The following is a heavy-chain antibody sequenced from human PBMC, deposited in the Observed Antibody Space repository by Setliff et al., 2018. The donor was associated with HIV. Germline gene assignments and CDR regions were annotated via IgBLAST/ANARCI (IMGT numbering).Heavy chain of an antibody. CDR1: GGSISSGSYY. CDR2: IYTKGST. V-gene: IGHV4-61*09. D-gene: IGHD3-3*01. Sequence: SETLSLTCTVSGGSISSGSYYWNWIRQPAGKGLEWSGQIYTKGSTNYNPSLKSRVAISIDTSKNHFSLNLTSVNAADTAVYYCARAGFNDFWGGPREYSFFDLWGQGTLVTVSS. CDR3: ARAGFNDFWGGPREYSFFDL. J-gene: IGHJ5*02.